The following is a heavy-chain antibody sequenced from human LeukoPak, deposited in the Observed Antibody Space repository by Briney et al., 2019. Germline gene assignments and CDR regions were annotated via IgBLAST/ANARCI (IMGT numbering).Heavy chain of an antibody. J-gene: IGHJ4*02. Sequence: SGGSLRLSCAASGFTFNTYSMTWVRQAPGKGLEWISYITSSSGTIYYADSVKGRFTISRDNSKNTLYLQMNSLRADDTAVYYCAKLRSVVVIAALNYWGQGILVTVSS. V-gene: IGHV3-48*01. D-gene: IGHD2-21*01. CDR1: GFTFNTYS. CDR2: ITSSSGTI. CDR3: AKLRSVVVIAALNY.